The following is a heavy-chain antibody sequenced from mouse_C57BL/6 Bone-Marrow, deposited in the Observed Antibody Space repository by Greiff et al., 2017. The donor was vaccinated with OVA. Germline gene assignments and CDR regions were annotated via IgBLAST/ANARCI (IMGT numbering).Heavy chain of an antibody. CDR1: GYTFTGSW. D-gene: IGHD3-1*01. CDR3: AREEGYPYYSGC. J-gene: IGHJ2*01. CDR2: ILPGSGST. Sequence: QVQLQQSGPELMKPGASVKLSCKATGYTFTGSWIEWVKQRPGHGLEWIGEILPGSGSTNYNEKFKGKATFTADTSSNTAYMRLSSLTTEDSAIYYGAREEGYPYYSGCWGEGTTLTVSS. V-gene: IGHV1-9*01.